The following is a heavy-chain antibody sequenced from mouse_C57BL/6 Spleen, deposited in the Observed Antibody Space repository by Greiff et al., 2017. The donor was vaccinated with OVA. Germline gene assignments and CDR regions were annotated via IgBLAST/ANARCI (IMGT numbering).Heavy chain of an antibody. J-gene: IGHJ4*01. D-gene: IGHD2-4*01. CDR1: GFSLTSYG. Sequence: VQLQQSGPGLVQPSQSLSITCTVSGFSLTSYGVHWVRQSPGKGLEWLGVIWSGGSTDYNAAFISRLSISKDNSKSQVFFKMNSLQADDTAIYYCARGAYDYDEAMDYWGQGTSVTVSS. CDR2: IWSGGST. CDR3: ARGAYDYDEAMDY. V-gene: IGHV2-2*01.